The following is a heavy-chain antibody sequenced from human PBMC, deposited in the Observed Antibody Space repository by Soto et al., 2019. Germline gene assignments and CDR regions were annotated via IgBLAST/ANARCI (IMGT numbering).Heavy chain of an antibody. CDR2: IYTSGST. CDR3: ARHPGEWLSKTANWFDP. CDR1: GGSISSYY. V-gene: IGHV4-4*07. Sequence: SETLSLTCTVSGGSISSYYWSWIRQPAGKGLEWIGRIYTSGSTNYNPSLKSRVTMSVDTSKNQFSLKLSSVTAADTAVYYCARHPGEWLSKTANWFDPWGQGTRVTVSS. J-gene: IGHJ5*02. D-gene: IGHD3-3*01.